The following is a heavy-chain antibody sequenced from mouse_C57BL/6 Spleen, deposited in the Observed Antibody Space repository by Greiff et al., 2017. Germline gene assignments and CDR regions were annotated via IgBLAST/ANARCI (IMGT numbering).Heavy chain of an antibody. V-gene: IGHV1-18*01. CDR3: ARVRDGYYGYFDV. CDR1: GYTFTDYN. Sequence: VQLQQSGPELVKPGASVKIPCKASGYTFTDYNMDWVKQSHGKSLEWIGDINPNNGGTIYNQKFKGKATLTVDKSSSTAYMELRSLTSEDTAVYYCARVRDGYYGYFDVWGTGTTVTVSS. CDR2: INPNNGGT. J-gene: IGHJ1*03. D-gene: IGHD2-3*01.